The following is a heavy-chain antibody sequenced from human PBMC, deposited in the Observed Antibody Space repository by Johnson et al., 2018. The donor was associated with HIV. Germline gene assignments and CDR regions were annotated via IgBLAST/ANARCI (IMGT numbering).Heavy chain of an antibody. CDR3: TRQQYSSGWYGNAFDI. J-gene: IGHJ3*02. CDR1: GFTFSNYG. D-gene: IGHD6-19*01. V-gene: IGHV3-33*01. CDR2: VWYDGGNK. Sequence: QVQLVESGGGVVQPGRSLRLSCVASGFTFSNYGMHWVRQAPGKGLEWVALVWYDGGNKYYADSVKGRFTISRDDSKNTAYLQMNSLKTEDTAVYYCTRQQYSSGWYGNAFDIWGQGTMVIVSS.